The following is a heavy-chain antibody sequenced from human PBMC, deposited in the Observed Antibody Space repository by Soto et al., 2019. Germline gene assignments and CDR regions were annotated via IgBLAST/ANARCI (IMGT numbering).Heavy chain of an antibody. D-gene: IGHD5-12*01. CDR1: GYTFTNYG. CDR2: IGAYNGNT. J-gene: IGHJ5*02. Sequence: ASVKVSCKASGYTFTNYGITWVRQAPGQGLEWMGWIGAYNGNTHYTERLQGRVTMTADTSTSTAYMELSSLRSEDTAVYYCARARFPDEWLRQPTTLDFYRAWDLWGQGTLVTVSS. V-gene: IGHV1-18*01. CDR3: ARARFPDEWLRQPTTLDFYRAWDL.